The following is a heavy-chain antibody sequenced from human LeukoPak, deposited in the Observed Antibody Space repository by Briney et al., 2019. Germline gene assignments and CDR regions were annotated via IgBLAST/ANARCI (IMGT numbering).Heavy chain of an antibody. CDR3: ARGPSIAARYDAFDI. Sequence: PGRSLRLSCAASGFTFSSYWMHWVRQAPGKGLVWVSRINSDGTSTRYADSVKGRFTISRDNAKNSLYLQVISLRAEDTAVYYCARGPSIAARYDAFDIWGQGTMVTVSS. CDR2: INSDGTST. CDR1: GFTFSSYW. V-gene: IGHV3-74*01. J-gene: IGHJ3*02. D-gene: IGHD6-6*01.